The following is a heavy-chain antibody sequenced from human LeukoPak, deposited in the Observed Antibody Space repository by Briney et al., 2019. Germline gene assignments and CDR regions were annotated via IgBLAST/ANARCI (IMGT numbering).Heavy chain of an antibody. CDR2: INIGGTNT. V-gene: IGHV3-11*01. J-gene: IGHJ5*02. Sequence: GGSLRLSCAASGFTFNDYYMSWIRQAPGRGLEWLSYINIGGTNTHYADSVKGRFTVSRDNAKKSLYLEMNNLRAEDTAVYYCATDGAGFDTWGQGVLVTVSS. CDR1: GFTFNDYY. CDR3: ATDGAGFDT.